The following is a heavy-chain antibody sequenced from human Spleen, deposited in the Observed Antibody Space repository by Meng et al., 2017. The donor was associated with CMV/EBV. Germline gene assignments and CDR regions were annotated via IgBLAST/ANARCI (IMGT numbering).Heavy chain of an antibody. D-gene: IGHD1-26*01. J-gene: IGHJ4*02. Sequence: SLKISCAASGFTFDDYAMHWVRQAPGKGLEWVSGISWNSGTIGYAVSVKGRFTISRDNAKNSLYLQVNSLRVEDTAVYYCAKSHLPSGRIAGGRFDHWGQGTLVTVSS. CDR1: GFTFDDYA. CDR2: ISWNSGTI. V-gene: IGHV3-9*01. CDR3: AKSHLPSGRIAGGRFDH.